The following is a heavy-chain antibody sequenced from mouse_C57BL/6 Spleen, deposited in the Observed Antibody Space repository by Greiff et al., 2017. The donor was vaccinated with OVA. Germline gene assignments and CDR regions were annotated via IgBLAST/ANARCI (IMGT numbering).Heavy chain of an antibody. V-gene: IGHV5-6*01. CDR1: GFTFSSYG. D-gene: IGHD2-5*01. J-gene: IGHJ3*01. Sequence: EVNVVESGGDLVKPGGSLKLSCAASGFTFSSYGMSWVRQTPDKRLEWVATISSGGSYTYYPDSVKGRFTISRDNAKNTLYLQMSSLKSEDTAMYYCARHSNPAWFAYWGQGTLVTVSA. CDR2: ISSGGSYT. CDR3: ARHSNPAWFAY.